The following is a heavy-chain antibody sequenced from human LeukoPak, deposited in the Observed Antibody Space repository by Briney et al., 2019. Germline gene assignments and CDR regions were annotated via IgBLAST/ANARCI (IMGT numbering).Heavy chain of an antibody. Sequence: KPSETLSLTCTVSGGSISSSSYYWGWIRQPPGKGLEWIGSIYYSGSTYYNASLQSRVTISIDTSKNQFSLRLSSVTAADTAMYYCARGYSYGYYFDYWGQGTLVTVSS. J-gene: IGHJ4*02. D-gene: IGHD5-18*01. CDR3: ARGYSYGYYFDY. V-gene: IGHV4-39*01. CDR2: IYYSGST. CDR1: GGSISSSSYY.